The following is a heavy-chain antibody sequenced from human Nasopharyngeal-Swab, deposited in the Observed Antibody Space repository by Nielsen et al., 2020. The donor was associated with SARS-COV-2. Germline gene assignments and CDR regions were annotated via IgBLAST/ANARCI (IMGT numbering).Heavy chain of an antibody. D-gene: IGHD6-13*01. Sequence: SETLSLTCTVSGVSIAYSTFYWGWLRPPPGKGQVWIVNFNYNGNTYQTPSLNSRLTTSVDKSKNQFSLQPGTVTAADTAVYYCVRSSSWYYFDYWAQGTKVTVSS. CDR2: FNYNGNT. V-gene: IGHV4-39*01. CDR3: VRSSSWYYFDY. J-gene: IGHJ4*02. CDR1: GVSIAYSTFY.